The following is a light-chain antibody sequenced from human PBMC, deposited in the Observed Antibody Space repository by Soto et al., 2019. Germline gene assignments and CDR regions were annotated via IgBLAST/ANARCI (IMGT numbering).Light chain of an antibody. V-gene: IGKV3-20*01. J-gene: IGKJ1*01. CDR2: GAS. Sequence: EIVLTQSPGTLSLSPGERATLSCRASQSVSSNYLAWYQQKPGQAPRPLIYGASSSATGIPDRFSGSGAGTDFTLTISRLESEDFAVYYCQQYGSSPWTVGQGTKVEIK. CDR1: QSVSSNY. CDR3: QQYGSSPWT.